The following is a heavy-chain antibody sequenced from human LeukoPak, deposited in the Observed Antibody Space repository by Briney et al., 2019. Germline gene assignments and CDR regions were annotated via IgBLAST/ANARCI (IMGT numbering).Heavy chain of an antibody. CDR3: AKDQFYSSGWTLFDY. V-gene: IGHV3-23*01. J-gene: IGHJ4*02. D-gene: IGHD6-19*01. CDR1: GFTFSSYA. CDR2: ISGSGGST. Sequence: GSLRLSCAASGFTFSSYAMSWVRQAPGKGLEWVSAISGSGGSTYYADSVKGRFTISRDNSKNTLYLQMNSLRAGDTAVYYCAKDQFYSSGWTLFDYWGQGTLVTVSS.